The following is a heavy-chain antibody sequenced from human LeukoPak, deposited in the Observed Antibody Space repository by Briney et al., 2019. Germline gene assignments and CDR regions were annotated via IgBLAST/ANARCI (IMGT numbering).Heavy chain of an antibody. CDR3: ARRPHYDIFTGYYYFDY. J-gene: IGHJ4*02. V-gene: IGHV1-3*01. CDR1: GYTFITYA. CDR2: INAGNGNT. Sequence: GASVKVSCKASGYTFITYAIHWVRQAPGQRLEWMGWINAGNGNTKYSQKFQGSITITRNTSASTVYMEVRSLRSEDTAVYYCARRPHYDIFTGYYYFDYWGQGTLVTVSS. D-gene: IGHD3-9*01.